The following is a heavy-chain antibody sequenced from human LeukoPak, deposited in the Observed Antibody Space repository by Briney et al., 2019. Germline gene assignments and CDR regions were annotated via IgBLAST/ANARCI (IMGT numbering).Heavy chain of an antibody. CDR3: AKVPEMATIRDAFDI. D-gene: IGHD5-24*01. V-gene: IGHV3-23*01. CDR1: GFTFSGHA. CDR2: ISGSGGRT. J-gene: IGHJ3*02. Sequence: GGSLRHSCAAYGFTFSGHAMSWVRQPPGKGLEWVAAISGSGGRTYYADSVKARFTISRVNSKNTLYLQMNSLRAEDTAVYYCAKVPEMATIRDAFDIWGQGTIVTVSS.